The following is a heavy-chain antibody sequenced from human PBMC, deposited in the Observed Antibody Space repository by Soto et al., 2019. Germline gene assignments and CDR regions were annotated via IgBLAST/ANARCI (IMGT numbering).Heavy chain of an antibody. CDR3: FTYDSSGYYYYFDY. D-gene: IGHD3-22*01. Sequence: ASVKVSCKASGGTFSNSAIIWVRQAPGQGLEWMGGINPNSGGTNYAQKFQGRVTMTRDTSISTAYMELSRLRSDDTAVYYCFTYDSSGYYYYFDYWGQGTLVTVSS. CDR1: GGTFSNSA. V-gene: IGHV1-2*02. CDR2: INPNSGGT. J-gene: IGHJ4*02.